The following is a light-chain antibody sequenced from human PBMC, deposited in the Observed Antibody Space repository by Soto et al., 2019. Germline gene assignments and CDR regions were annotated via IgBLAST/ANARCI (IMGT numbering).Light chain of an antibody. J-gene: IGKJ1*01. CDR3: QQYNSYPVT. V-gene: IGKV1-5*03. Sequence: DIQMTQSPSTLSASVGDRVTITCRASQSISSWLAWYQQKPGKAPKLLIYKASSLESGVPSRFSGSGSGTEFTLTSSSLQHDYVATYYCQQYNSYPVTFGQGTKVEIK. CDR2: KAS. CDR1: QSISSW.